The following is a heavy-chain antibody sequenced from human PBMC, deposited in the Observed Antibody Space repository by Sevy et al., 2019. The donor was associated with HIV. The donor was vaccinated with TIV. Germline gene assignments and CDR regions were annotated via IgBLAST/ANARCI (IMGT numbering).Heavy chain of an antibody. CDR2: ISIDGSNK. CDR1: GFTFKYHG. D-gene: IGHD2-15*01. CDR3: AKDGGHIDIDY. J-gene: IGHJ4*02. Sequence: GGSLRLSCAASGFTFKYHGMHWVRQAPGKGLEWLSLISIDGSNKYYADSVKGRFTNSRDKAKNTVSVQMNSLSPAETATYYCAKDGGHIDIDYWGQGILVTVSS. V-gene: IGHV3-30*18.